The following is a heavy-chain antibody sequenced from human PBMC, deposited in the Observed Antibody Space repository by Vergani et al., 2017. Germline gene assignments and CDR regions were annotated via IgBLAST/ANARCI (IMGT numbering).Heavy chain of an antibody. V-gene: IGHV3-21*01. J-gene: IGHJ4*02. D-gene: IGHD4-17*01. CDR3: ARDLNYGDYVTFGYGY. Sequence: VQLQQWGAGLLKPSETLSLTCAVYGGSFSGYYWSWIRQHPGKGLEWVSSISSSSSYIYYADSVKGRFTISRDNAKNSLYLQMNSLRAEDTAVYYCARDLNYGDYVTFGYGYWGQGTLVTVSS. CDR2: ISSSSSYI. CDR1: GGSFSGYY.